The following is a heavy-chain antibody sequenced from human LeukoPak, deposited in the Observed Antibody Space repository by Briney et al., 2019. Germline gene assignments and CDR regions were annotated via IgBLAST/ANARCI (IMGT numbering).Heavy chain of an antibody. D-gene: IGHD2-15*01. CDR1: GFTFSSYW. CDR3: ARDGSLPDY. J-gene: IGHJ4*02. CDR2: INGDGSGA. V-gene: IGHV3-74*01. Sequence: GSLRLSCAASGFTFSSYWMHWVRQAPGKGLVWVSRINGDGSGAIYADSVKGRFTISRDNAKNTLYLQMNSLRAEDAAVYYCARDGSLPDYWGQGTLVTVSS.